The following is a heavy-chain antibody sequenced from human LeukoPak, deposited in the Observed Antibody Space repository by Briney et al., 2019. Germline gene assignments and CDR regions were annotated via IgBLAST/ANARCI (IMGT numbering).Heavy chain of an antibody. CDR2: ISGSGGST. J-gene: IGHJ4*02. CDR3: AKSGPPPRYYYDSSGYYFDY. V-gene: IGHV3-23*01. D-gene: IGHD3-22*01. Sequence: GGSLRLSCAASGFTFSSYAVSWVRQAPGKGLEWVSAISGSGGSTYYADSVKGRFTISRDNSKNTLYLQMNSLRAEDTAVYYCAKSGPPPRYYYDSSGYYFDYWGQGTLVTVSS. CDR1: GFTFSSYA.